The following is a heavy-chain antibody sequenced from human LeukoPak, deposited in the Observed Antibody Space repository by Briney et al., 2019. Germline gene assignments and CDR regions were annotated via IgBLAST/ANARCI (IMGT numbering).Heavy chain of an antibody. Sequence: SETLSLTCTVSGGSVNSISYYWGWIRQPPGKGLEWIGSIYYSGTVSYNPSLKSRVTISIDTSNNHLSLRLSSVTAADTAVYYCARWYSSGWAFDYWGQGTLVTVSS. CDR1: GGSVNSISYY. D-gene: IGHD6-19*01. J-gene: IGHJ4*02. CDR3: ARWYSSGWAFDY. V-gene: IGHV4-39*01. CDR2: IYYSGTV.